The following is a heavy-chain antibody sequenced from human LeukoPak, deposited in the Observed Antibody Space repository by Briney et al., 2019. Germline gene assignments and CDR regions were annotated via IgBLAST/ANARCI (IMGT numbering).Heavy chain of an antibody. Sequence: GGSLRLSCAASGFTFSSYAMHWVRQAPGKGLEWVAVISYDGSNKYYAGSVKGRFTISRDNSKNTLYLQMNSLRAEDTAVYYCAREERGSFDYWGQGTLVTVSS. D-gene: IGHD1-26*01. CDR1: GFTFSSYA. CDR2: ISYDGSNK. CDR3: AREERGSFDY. V-gene: IGHV3-30-3*01. J-gene: IGHJ4*02.